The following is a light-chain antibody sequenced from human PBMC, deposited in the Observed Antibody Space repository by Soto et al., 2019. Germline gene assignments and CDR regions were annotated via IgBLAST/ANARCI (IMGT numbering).Light chain of an antibody. CDR2: DNT. J-gene: IGLJ1*01. V-gene: IGLV1-40*01. CDR1: TSNLGAGYD. CDR3: QSYDNSLRADV. Sequence: QAVVTQPASVSGAPGQTVSISCTGTTSNLGAGYDVHWYRHLPGTAPTLLISDNTNRPSGVPDRFSGSKSGTSASLAISGLQSEDEADYYCQSYDNSLRADVFGPGTKVTVL.